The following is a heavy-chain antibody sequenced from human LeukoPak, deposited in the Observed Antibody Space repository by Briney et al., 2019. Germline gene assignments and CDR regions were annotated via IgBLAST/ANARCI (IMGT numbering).Heavy chain of an antibody. Sequence: GASLQISCKGSGYSFTSYWIGWVRQMPGKGLECMGIIYPGDSDTRYSPSFQGQVTISADKSISTAYLQWSSLKASDTAMYYCARLGYYDSSGYYGYYFDYWGQGTLVTVSS. D-gene: IGHD3-22*01. V-gene: IGHV5-51*01. CDR3: ARLGYYDSSGYYGYYFDY. CDR1: GYSFTSYW. J-gene: IGHJ4*02. CDR2: IYPGDSDT.